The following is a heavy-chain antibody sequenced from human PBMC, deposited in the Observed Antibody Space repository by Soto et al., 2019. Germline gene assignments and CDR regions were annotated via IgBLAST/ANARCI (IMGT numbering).Heavy chain of an antibody. V-gene: IGHV3-74*01. CDR2: INSDGSST. D-gene: IGHD3-3*01. J-gene: IGHJ5*02. CDR3: ARDPIHSYYDFWSGPRGGWFDP. CDR1: GFTFSSYW. Sequence: PVGSLRLSCAASGFTFSSYWMHWVRQAPGKGLVWVSRINSDGSSTSYADSVKGRFTISRDNAKNTLYLQMNSLRAEDTAVYYCARDPIHSYYDFWSGPRGGWFDPWGQGTLVTVSS.